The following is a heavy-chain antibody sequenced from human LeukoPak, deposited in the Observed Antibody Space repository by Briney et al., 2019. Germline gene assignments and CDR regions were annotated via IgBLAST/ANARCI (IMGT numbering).Heavy chain of an antibody. D-gene: IGHD4-11*01. CDR1: GGSISSYY. CDR3: ARAYSNYGYYYYMDV. CDR2: IYYSGST. Sequence: SETLCLTCTVSGGSISSYYWSWIRQPPGKGLEWIGYIYYSGSTNYNPSLKSRVTISVDTSKNQFSLKLSSVTAADTAVYYCARAYSNYGYYYYMDVWGKGTTVTVSS. J-gene: IGHJ6*03. V-gene: IGHV4-59*01.